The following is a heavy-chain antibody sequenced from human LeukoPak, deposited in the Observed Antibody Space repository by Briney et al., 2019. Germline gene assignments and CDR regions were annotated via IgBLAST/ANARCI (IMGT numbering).Heavy chain of an antibody. V-gene: IGHV3-23*01. CDR1: GXTFSNYA. Sequence: GGSLRLSWATSGXTFSNYALSWVRQAPGKGLEWVSSISGSGGTTYYADPVQGRFTISRDNSKNTLYLQMNSLRAEDTAVYYCAKASYYYDTSGYYYVLDIWGQGTMVTVSS. CDR3: AKASYYYDTSGYYYVLDI. J-gene: IGHJ3*02. D-gene: IGHD3-22*01. CDR2: ISGSGGTT.